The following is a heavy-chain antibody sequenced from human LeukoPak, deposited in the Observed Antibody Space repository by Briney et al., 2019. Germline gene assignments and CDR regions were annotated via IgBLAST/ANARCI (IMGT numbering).Heavy chain of an antibody. CDR2: INSDGSST. Sequence: GGSLRLSCAASGFTFSSYWMHWVRQAPGKGLVWVSRINSDGSSTSYADSVKGRFTISRDNAKNTLYLQMNSLRAEDTAVYYCARADTAMAIYYYYYYGMDVWGQGTTVTVSS. CDR3: ARADTAMAIYYYYYYGMDV. J-gene: IGHJ6*02. V-gene: IGHV3-74*01. D-gene: IGHD5-18*01. CDR1: GFTFSSYW.